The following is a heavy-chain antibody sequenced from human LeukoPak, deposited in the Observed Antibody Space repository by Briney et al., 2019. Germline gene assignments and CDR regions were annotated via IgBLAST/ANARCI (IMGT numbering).Heavy chain of an antibody. CDR2: ISGSGGST. Sequence: GGPLRLSCAASGFTFSSYAMSWVRQAPGKGLESVSAISGSGGSTYYADSVKGRFTISRDNSKNTLYLQMNSLRAEDTAVYYCAKGGWETFDYWGQGTLVTVSS. D-gene: IGHD6-19*01. V-gene: IGHV3-23*01. J-gene: IGHJ4*02. CDR3: AKGGWETFDY. CDR1: GFTFSSYA.